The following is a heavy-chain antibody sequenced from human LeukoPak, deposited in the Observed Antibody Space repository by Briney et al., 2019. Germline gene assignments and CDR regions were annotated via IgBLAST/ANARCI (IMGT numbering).Heavy chain of an antibody. D-gene: IGHD2-15*01. Sequence: SETLSLTCTVSGGSVSSGSYYWSWIRQPPGEGLEWVGYVYYPGSTNYNPSLRSRATISLDTSKNQFSLRLSSVTAADTAVYYCARDCSGGNCYTFDIWGQGTMVTVSS. V-gene: IGHV4-61*01. CDR2: VYYPGST. CDR1: GGSVSSGSYY. J-gene: IGHJ3*02. CDR3: ARDCSGGNCYTFDI.